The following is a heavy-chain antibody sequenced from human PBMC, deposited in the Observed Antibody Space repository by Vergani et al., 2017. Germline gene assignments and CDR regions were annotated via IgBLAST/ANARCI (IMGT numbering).Heavy chain of an antibody. Sequence: QVQLVQSGAEVKKPGSSVKVSCKASGGSFSSYTVSWVRQAPGQRPEWIGMIFPIIETTNYAQRFQGRLTITADTSTNTAYMELSSLTSDDTAVYYCARGLAVAGSENGFWGHGTLVTVSS. CDR1: GGSFSSYT. CDR2: IFPIIETT. D-gene: IGHD6-19*01. CDR3: ARGLAVAGSENGF. V-gene: IGHV1-69*08. J-gene: IGHJ4*01.